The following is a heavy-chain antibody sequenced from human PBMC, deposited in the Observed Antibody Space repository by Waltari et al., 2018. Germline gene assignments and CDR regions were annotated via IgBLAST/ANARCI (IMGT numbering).Heavy chain of an antibody. V-gene: IGHV1-2*06. Sequence: QVQLVQSGAEVKKHGASVKVSCTASGYPFTGYYLHWVRQAPGQGLEWMGRINPNSGGTNYAQKFQGRVTISVDTSKNQFSLKLSSVTAADTAVYYCARPEEGYNWFDPWGQGTLVTVSS. J-gene: IGHJ5*02. CDR3: ARPEEGYNWFDP. CDR2: INPNSGGT. CDR1: GYPFTGYY.